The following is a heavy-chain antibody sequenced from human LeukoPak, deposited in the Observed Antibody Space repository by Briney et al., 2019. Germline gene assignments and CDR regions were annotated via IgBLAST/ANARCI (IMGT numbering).Heavy chain of an antibody. Sequence: TGGSLRLSCAASGFTFSSYGMSWVRQAPGKGLEWVSAISGSGGSTYYADSVKGRFTISRDNSKNTLYLQMNSLRAEDTAVYYCAKEWAYSGYAGANLDAFDIWGQGTMVTVSS. D-gene: IGHD5-12*01. CDR1: GFTFSSYG. J-gene: IGHJ3*02. CDR2: ISGSGGST. V-gene: IGHV3-23*01. CDR3: AKEWAYSGYAGANLDAFDI.